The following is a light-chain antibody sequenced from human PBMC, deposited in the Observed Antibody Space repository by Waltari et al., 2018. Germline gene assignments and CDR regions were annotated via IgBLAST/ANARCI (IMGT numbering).Light chain of an antibody. CDR2: HAS. Sequence: MTQSPDTLSMSAGESVTLSCRASRHIGGSLAWYQQTAGQAPRLLFYHASTRATGVADRFSAAGSGTDFTLTISSLRSEDSAVYYCQQYNDWPPYTFGQGTKLE. CDR3: QQYNDWPPYT. V-gene: IGKV3-15*01. CDR1: RHIGGS. J-gene: IGKJ2*01.